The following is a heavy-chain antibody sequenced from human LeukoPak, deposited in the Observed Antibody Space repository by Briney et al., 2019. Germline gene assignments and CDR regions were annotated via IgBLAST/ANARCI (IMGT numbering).Heavy chain of an antibody. CDR2: INPSGGST. Sequence: GASVKVCCKASGYTFTSYYMHWVRQAPGQGLEWMGIINPSGGSTSYAQKFQGRVTMTRDTSTSTVYMELSSLRSEDTAVYYCARDRTDYYDSSGYHDYWGQGTLVTVSS. CDR3: ARDRTDYYDSSGYHDY. J-gene: IGHJ4*02. CDR1: GYTFTSYY. D-gene: IGHD3-22*01. V-gene: IGHV1-46*01.